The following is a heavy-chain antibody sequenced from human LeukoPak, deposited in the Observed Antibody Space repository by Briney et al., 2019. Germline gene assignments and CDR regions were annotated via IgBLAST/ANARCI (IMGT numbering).Heavy chain of an antibody. V-gene: IGHV3-15*01. CDR1: GFTFNDAW. Sequence: GGSLRLSCAASGFTFNDAWMSWVRQAPGKGLEWVSRIQSKTDGGTPDSAAPVKGRFTISRDDSTNTLYLQMNSLKTEDTAVYYCTTDRGALTSWGQGTLVTVSS. CDR2: IQSKTDGGTP. CDR3: TTDRGALTS. D-gene: IGHD3-10*01. J-gene: IGHJ5*02.